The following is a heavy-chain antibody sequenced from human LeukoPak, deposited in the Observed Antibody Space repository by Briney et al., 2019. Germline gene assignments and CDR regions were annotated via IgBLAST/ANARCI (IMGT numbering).Heavy chain of an antibody. CDR2: IYSGGST. D-gene: IGHD3-22*01. J-gene: IGHJ4*02. V-gene: IGHV3-66*04. Sequence: GWSVRLSCVASVFTVSIMIWVRQAPRTGLEWASVIYSGGSTKYADFVHGRFNMSRDNSKNTLYLQLNSVSAGDTPVYYCVRLGYYYVRSGQHSFDYWGQGTLVTVSS. CDR3: VRLGYYYVRSGQHSFDY. CDR1: VFTVSI.